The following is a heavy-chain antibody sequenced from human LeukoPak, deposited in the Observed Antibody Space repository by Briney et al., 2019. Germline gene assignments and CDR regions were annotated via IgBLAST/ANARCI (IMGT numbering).Heavy chain of an antibody. CDR3: ARVLTSYYDFWSGYYYFDY. D-gene: IGHD3-3*01. Sequence: ASVKVSCKASGGTFSSYAISWVRQATGQGLEWMGWMNPNSGNTGYAQKFQGRVTITRNTSISTAYMELSSLRSEDTAVYYCARVLTSYYDFWSGYYYFDYWGQGTLVTVSS. J-gene: IGHJ4*01. CDR1: GGTFSSYA. CDR2: MNPNSGNT. V-gene: IGHV1-8*03.